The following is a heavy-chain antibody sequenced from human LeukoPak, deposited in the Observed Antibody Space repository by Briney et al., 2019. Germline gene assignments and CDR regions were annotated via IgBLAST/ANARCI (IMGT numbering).Heavy chain of an antibody. D-gene: IGHD5-24*01. CDR1: GLTVSRNY. J-gene: IGHJ4*02. CDR3: AKEGLRWLQPPFDY. V-gene: IGHV3-53*01. Sequence: PGGSLRLSCAASGLTVSRNYMSWVRQAPGKGLESVSVIYSGGSTYYADSVRGRFTISRDNSKNTLYLQMNSLRAEDTAVYYCAKEGLRWLQPPFDYWGQGTLVTVSS. CDR2: IYSGGST.